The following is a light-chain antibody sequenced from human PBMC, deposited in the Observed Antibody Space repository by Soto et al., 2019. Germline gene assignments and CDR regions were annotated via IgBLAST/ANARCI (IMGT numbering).Light chain of an antibody. CDR3: SSYAGSNYVV. CDR2: EVR. Sequence: QSVLTQPPSASGSPGQSVTISCTGTTSDIGRYNYVSWYQQHPGTAPKLIIYEVRKRPSGVPDRFSASKSANSASLTVSGLQPEDEADYYCSSYAGSNYVVFGGGTKLTVL. J-gene: IGLJ2*01. CDR1: TSDIGRYNY. V-gene: IGLV2-8*01.